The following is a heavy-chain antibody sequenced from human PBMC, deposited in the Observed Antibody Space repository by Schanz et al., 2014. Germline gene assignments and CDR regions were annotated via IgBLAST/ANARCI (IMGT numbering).Heavy chain of an antibody. V-gene: IGHV3-48*01. CDR2: ISNSGTYT. CDR1: GFTFSASA. J-gene: IGHJ4*02. D-gene: IGHD1-26*01. CDR3: ASDSGSHYLVDY. Sequence: EVQLVESGGGVVRPGGSLRLSCAASGFTFSASAMHWVRQAPGKGLEWISYISNSGTYTKYADSVRGRFTISRDNAKNSLYLQMNSLRAEDTAVYYCASDSGSHYLVDYWGQGTLVTVSS.